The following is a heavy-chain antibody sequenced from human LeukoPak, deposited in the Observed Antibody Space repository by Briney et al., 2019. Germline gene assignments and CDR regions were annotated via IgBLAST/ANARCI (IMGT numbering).Heavy chain of an antibody. V-gene: IGHV1-18*01. CDR2: ISAYNGNT. D-gene: IGHD4-17*01. Sequence: ASVKVSCKASGYTFTSYGISWVRQAPGQGLEWMGWISAYNGNTNYAQKLQGRVTMTTDTSTSTAYMELRSLRSDDTAVYYCAREVDDYGDYVFDYWGQGTLVTVSS. CDR1: GYTFTSYG. J-gene: IGHJ4*02. CDR3: AREVDDYGDYVFDY.